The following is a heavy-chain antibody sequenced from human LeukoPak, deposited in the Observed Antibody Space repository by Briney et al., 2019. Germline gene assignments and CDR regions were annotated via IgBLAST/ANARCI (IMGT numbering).Heavy chain of an antibody. CDR1: GGSISSGDYY. CDR2: IYYSGST. D-gene: IGHD3-22*01. J-gene: IGHJ4*02. Sequence: SETLSLTCTVSGGSISSGDYYWSWIRQPPGKGLEWIGYIYYSGSTYYNPSLKSRVTISVDTSKNQFSLKLSSVTAADTAVYHCARAHYYYDSSGPGDYWGQGTLVTVSS. V-gene: IGHV4-30-4*01. CDR3: ARAHYYYDSSGPGDY.